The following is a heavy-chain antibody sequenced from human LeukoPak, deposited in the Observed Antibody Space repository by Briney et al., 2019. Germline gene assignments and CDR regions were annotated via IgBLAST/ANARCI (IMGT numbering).Heavy chain of an antibody. Sequence: SETLSLTCTVSGGSISSGGYYWSWIRQPPGKGLEWIGYIYHSGSTYYNPSLKSRVTISVDKSKNQFSLKLNSVTAADTAVYYCASALPFQLVHWGQGTLVTVSS. CDR1: GGSISSGGYY. J-gene: IGHJ4*02. CDR3: ASALPFQLVH. D-gene: IGHD6-13*01. V-gene: IGHV4-30-2*01. CDR2: IYHSGST.